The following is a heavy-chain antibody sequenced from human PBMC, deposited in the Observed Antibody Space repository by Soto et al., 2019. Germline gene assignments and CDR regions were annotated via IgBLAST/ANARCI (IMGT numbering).Heavy chain of an antibody. Sequence: GGSLRLSCAASGFTFSSYAMSWVRQAPGKGLEYVSAISSNGGSTYYADSVKGRFTISRDNSKNTLYLQMSSLRAEDTAVYYCVKDQYCSSTSCYNWFDPWGQGTLVTVSS. D-gene: IGHD2-2*01. CDR3: VKDQYCSSTSCYNWFDP. CDR1: GFTFSSYA. J-gene: IGHJ5*02. V-gene: IGHV3-64D*06. CDR2: ISSNGGST.